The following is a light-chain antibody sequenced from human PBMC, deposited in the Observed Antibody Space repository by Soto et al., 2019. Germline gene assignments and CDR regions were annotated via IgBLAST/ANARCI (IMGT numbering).Light chain of an antibody. V-gene: IGLV1-40*01. CDR1: SSNIGAGYD. CDR3: QYYDSSLTVV. J-gene: IGLJ3*02. CDR2: DNS. Sequence: QSVLTQPPSVSGAPGQRVTISCTGSSSNIGAGYDVHWYQQLPGTAPKLLIYDNSHRPSGVPDRFSGSKSGTSASLAITGLQAEDEADYYCQYYDSSLTVVFGGGTKLTVL.